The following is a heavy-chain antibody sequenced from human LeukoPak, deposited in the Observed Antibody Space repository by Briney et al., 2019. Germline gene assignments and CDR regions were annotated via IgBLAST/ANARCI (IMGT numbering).Heavy chain of an antibody. CDR2: INGDGRNI. D-gene: IGHD3-9*01. J-gene: IGHJ6*02. CDR1: GFTFSSYW. Sequence: GGSLRLSCVASGFTFSSYWMHWVRQDPRKGLVWVSRINGDGRNINYADSVRGRFTISRDNAKNTLYLQMNTLRVEDTAVYYCTRDLMDYDVSTGLHHYYMDVWGQGTTVTISS. CDR3: TRDLMDYDVSTGLHHYYMDV. V-gene: IGHV3-74*01.